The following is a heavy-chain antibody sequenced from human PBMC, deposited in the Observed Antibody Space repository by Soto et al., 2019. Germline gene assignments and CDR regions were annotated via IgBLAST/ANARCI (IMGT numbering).Heavy chain of an antibody. Sequence: PGGSLRLSCAASGSTFSSYAMSWVRQAPGKGLEWVSAISGSGGSTYYADSVKGRFTISRDNSKNTLYLQMNSLRAEDTAVYYCAKDQYYYDSSGYYLRVDAFDIWGQGTMVTVSS. D-gene: IGHD3-22*01. CDR2: ISGSGGST. CDR1: GSTFSSYA. V-gene: IGHV3-23*01. J-gene: IGHJ3*02. CDR3: AKDQYYYDSSGYYLRVDAFDI.